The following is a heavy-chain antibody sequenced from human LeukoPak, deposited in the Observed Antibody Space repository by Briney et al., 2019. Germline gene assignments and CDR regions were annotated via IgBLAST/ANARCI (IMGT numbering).Heavy chain of an antibody. CDR3: ARALGCSGGGCYHPFDP. CDR1: GYTFTGYY. J-gene: IGHJ5*02. Sequence: ASVKVSCKASGYTFTGYYMHWVRQAPGQGLEWMGWINPNSGGTNYAQKFQGRVTMTRDTSISTAYMELSRLRSDDTAVYYCARALGCSGGGCYHPFDPWGQGTLVTVSS. V-gene: IGHV1-2*02. CDR2: INPNSGGT. D-gene: IGHD2-15*01.